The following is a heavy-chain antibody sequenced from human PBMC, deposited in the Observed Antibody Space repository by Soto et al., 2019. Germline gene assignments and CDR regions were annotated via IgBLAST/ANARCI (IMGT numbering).Heavy chain of an antibody. CDR1: GFTVSSNY. J-gene: IGHJ6*02. CDR2: IYSGGST. CDR3: ARHTWSVDYYGMDV. V-gene: IGHV3-53*02. Sequence: VQLVETGGGLIQPGGSLRLSCAASGFTVSSNYMRWVRQAPGKGLEWVSVIYSGGSTYYADSVKGRFTISRDNSKNTLYLQMNSLRAEDTAVYYCARHTWSVDYYGMDVWGQGTTVTVSS. D-gene: IGHD2-15*01.